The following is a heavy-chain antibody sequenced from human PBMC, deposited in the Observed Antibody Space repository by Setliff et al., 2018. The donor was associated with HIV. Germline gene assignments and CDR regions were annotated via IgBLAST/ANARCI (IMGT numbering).Heavy chain of an antibody. Sequence: ASVKVSCKASGYTFINYAMNWVRQAPGQGLEWMGWINTHTGSPTYAQAFTGRFVFSVDTSVSTASLHIISLKAEDTAVYYCARARREEGPDYWGQGTLVTVSS. CDR1: GYTFINYA. J-gene: IGHJ4*02. V-gene: IGHV7-4-1*02. CDR2: INTHTGSP. CDR3: ARARREEGPDY.